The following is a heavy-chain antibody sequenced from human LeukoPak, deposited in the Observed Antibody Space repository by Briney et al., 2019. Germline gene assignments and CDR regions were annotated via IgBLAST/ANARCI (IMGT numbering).Heavy chain of an antibody. J-gene: IGHJ4*02. Sequence: ASVKVSCKASGGTFSSYAISWVRQAPGQGLEWMGRIIPILGIANYAQKFQGRVTITADKSTSTAYMELSSLRSEDTAVYYCARNHLHYYDSSGYYLDHWGQGTLVTVSS. V-gene: IGHV1-69*04. D-gene: IGHD3-22*01. CDR2: IIPILGIA. CDR3: ARNHLHYYDSSGYYLDH. CDR1: GGTFSSYA.